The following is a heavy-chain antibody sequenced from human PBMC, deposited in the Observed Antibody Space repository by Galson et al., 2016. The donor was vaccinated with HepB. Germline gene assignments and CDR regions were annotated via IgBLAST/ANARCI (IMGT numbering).Heavy chain of an antibody. Sequence: LRLSCAASGFTFDDFGMSWVRQAPGKGLEWVSGINWSGEITRYADSVKGRFTISRDNTRNSLFLQMNSLRAEDTALYHCVRVRSVGLQEAFDIWGQGTMVTVSS. CDR3: VRVRSVGLQEAFDI. J-gene: IGHJ3*02. CDR1: GFTFDDFG. CDR2: INWSGEIT. V-gene: IGHV3-20*01. D-gene: IGHD5-24*01.